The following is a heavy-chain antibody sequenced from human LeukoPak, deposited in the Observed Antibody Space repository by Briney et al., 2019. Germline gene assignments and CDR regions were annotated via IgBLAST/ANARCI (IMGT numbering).Heavy chain of an antibody. CDR3: ARGWTYYDFWSGYRSGWFDP. J-gene: IGHJ5*02. D-gene: IGHD3-3*01. CDR1: GGSFSGYY. V-gene: IGHV4-34*01. CDR2: INHSGST. Sequence: SETLSLTCAVYGGSFSGYYWSWIRQPPGKGLEWIGEINHSGSTNYNPSLKSRATISVDTSKNQFSLKLSSVTAADTAVYYCARGWTYYDFWSGYRSGWFDPWGQGTLVTVSS.